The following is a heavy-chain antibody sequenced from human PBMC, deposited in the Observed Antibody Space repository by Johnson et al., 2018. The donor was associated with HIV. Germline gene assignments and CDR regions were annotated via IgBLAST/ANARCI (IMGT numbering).Heavy chain of an antibody. J-gene: IGHJ3*02. CDR1: GFSVSQYY. CDR3: AREAPQPSYAYDI. D-gene: IGHD5-18*01. V-gene: IGHV3-20*04. Sequence: VQLVESGGGLVQPGGSLRLSCAASGFSVSQYYMSWVRQAPGKGLEWVSGINWNGGSTGYADSVKGRFTISRDNAKNSLFMEMNSLTAEDTAVYYCAREAPQPSYAYDIWGQGTMVTVSS. CDR2: INWNGGST.